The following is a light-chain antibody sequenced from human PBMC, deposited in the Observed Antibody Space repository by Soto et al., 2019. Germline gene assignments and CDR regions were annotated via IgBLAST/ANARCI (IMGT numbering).Light chain of an antibody. CDR3: QQYNNWPFT. J-gene: IGKJ3*01. CDR1: QSVSSN. Sequence: EIVMTQSPATLSVSPGERATLSCRASQSVSSNLAWYQQKPGQAPRLLMYGASTRATGIPARFSGSGSGTEFTLTISSLQSEDFAVYYCQQYNNWPFTFGRGTKVDIK. CDR2: GAS. V-gene: IGKV3D-15*01.